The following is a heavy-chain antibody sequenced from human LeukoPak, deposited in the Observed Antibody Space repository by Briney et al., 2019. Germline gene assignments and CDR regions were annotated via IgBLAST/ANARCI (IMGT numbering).Heavy chain of an antibody. D-gene: IGHD3-3*01. V-gene: IGHV4-61*05. CDR2: IYYSGST. Sequence: SETLSLTCTVSGGSISSSSYYWGWIRQPPGKGLEWIGYIYYSGSTNYNPSLKSRVTISVDTSKNQFSLKLSSVTAADTAVYYCARGYYDFWSGYYYNWFDPWGQGTLVTVSS. CDR3: ARGYYDFWSGYYYNWFDP. CDR1: GGSISSSSYY. J-gene: IGHJ5*02.